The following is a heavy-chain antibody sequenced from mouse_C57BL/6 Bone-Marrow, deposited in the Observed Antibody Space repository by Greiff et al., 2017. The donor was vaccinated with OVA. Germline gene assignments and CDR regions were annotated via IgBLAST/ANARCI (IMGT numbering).Heavy chain of an antibody. J-gene: IGHJ2*01. Sequence: QVQLQQPGAELVKPGASVKLSCKASGYTFTSYWMQWVKQRPGQGLEWIGEIDPSDSYTNYNQKFKGKATLTVDTSSSTAYMQLSSLTSEDSAVYYCTIHFLWGQGTTLTVSS. CDR1: GYTFTSYW. CDR2: IDPSDSYT. D-gene: IGHD1-1*02. V-gene: IGHV1-50*01. CDR3: TIHFL.